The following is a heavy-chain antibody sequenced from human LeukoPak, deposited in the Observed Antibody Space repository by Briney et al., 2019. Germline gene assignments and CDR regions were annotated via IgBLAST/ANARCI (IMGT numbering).Heavy chain of an antibody. D-gene: IGHD2-15*01. V-gene: IGHV1-8*03. J-gene: IGHJ4*02. Sequence: ASVNVSCKASGYTFTSYDINWVRQATGQGLEWMGWMNPNSGNTGYAQKFQGRVTITRNTSISTAYMELSSLRSEDTAVYYCARGAGRAATGYYFDYWGQGTLVTVSS. CDR2: MNPNSGNT. CDR3: ARGAGRAATGYYFDY. CDR1: GYTFTSYD.